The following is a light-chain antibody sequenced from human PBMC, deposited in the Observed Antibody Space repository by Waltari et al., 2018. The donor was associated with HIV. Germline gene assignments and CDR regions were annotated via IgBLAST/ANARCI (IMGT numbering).Light chain of an antibody. CDR3: SSYRSSNNVA. CDR2: AVT. J-gene: IGLJ3*02. V-gene: IGLV2-14*01. Sequence: QSALTQPASVSGSLGQSLTLSCTGTSRAVGGHYYVSWYQQHPGKVPELLIYAVTNRPPGISSRFSGSKSGNTASLTISGLQADDEADYYCSSYRSSNNVAFGTGTKVTVL. CDR1: SRAVGGHYY.